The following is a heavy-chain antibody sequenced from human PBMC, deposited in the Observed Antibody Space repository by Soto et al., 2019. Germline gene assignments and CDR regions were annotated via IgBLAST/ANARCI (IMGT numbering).Heavy chain of an antibody. J-gene: IGHJ4*02. CDR2: IYHSGST. CDR3: ARDPGGIAAADFRFDY. Sequence: SETLSLTCAVSGGSISSGGYSWSWIRQPPGKGLEWIGYIYHSGSTYYNPSPKSRVTISVDRSKNQFSLKLSSVTAADTAVYYCARDPGGIAAADFRFDYWGQGTLVTVSS. CDR1: GGSISSGGYS. D-gene: IGHD6-13*01. V-gene: IGHV4-30-2*01.